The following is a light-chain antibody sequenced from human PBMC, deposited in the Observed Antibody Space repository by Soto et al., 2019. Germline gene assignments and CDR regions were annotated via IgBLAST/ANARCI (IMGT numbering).Light chain of an antibody. J-gene: IGLJ2*01. CDR3: SSYAGSNNFVV. Sequence: QSVLTQPPSASGSPGQSVTISCTGTSSDVGGYNYVSWYQQHSGKAPNLMIYEVSKRPSGVPDRFSGSKSGNTASLTVSGLQAEDEADYYSSSYAGSNNFVVFGGGTKLTVL. CDR1: SSDVGGYNY. V-gene: IGLV2-8*01. CDR2: EVS.